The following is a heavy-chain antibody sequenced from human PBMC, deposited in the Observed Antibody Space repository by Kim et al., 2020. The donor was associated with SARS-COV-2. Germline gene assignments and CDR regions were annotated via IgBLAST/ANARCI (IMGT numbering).Heavy chain of an antibody. D-gene: IGHD6-13*01. CDR1: GFTFSSYA. Sequence: GGSLRLSCAASGFTFSSYAMSWVRQAPGKGLEWVSAIIGRGGSTYYADSGKGRFTISRDNSKNTLYLQMNSLRAEDTAVYYCAKGPVGSSWYSLSFADYWGQGTLVTVSS. CDR2: IIGRGGST. V-gene: IGHV3-23*01. J-gene: IGHJ4*02. CDR3: AKGPVGSSWYSLSFADY.